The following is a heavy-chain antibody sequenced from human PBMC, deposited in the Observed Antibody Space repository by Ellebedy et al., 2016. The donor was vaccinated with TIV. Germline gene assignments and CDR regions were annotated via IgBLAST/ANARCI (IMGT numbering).Heavy chain of an antibody. CDR1: GFTFDDYA. D-gene: IGHD5-12*01. CDR2: ISGDGSST. J-gene: IGHJ2*01. V-gene: IGHV3-43*02. Sequence: GESLKISCAASGFTFDDYALHWVRQAPGKGLEWVSLISGDGSSTYYVDSVKGRFTISRDNAKNSLYLQMNSLRAEDTAVYYCARDLDSGYAGWYFDLWGRGTLVTVSS. CDR3: ARDLDSGYAGWYFDL.